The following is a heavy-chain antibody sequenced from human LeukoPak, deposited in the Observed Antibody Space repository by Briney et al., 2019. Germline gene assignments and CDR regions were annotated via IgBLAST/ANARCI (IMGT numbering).Heavy chain of an antibody. CDR3: AREEGGYGGNSGTFDI. D-gene: IGHD4-23*01. CDR1: GGTFSSYA. V-gene: IGHV1-69*01. CDR2: IIPIFGTA. Sequence: SVKVSCKASGGTFSSYAISWVRQAPGQGLEWMGGIIPIFGTANYAQKFQGRVTITAGESTSTAYMELSSLRSEDTAVYYCAREEGGYGGNSGTFDIWGQGTMVTVSS. J-gene: IGHJ3*02.